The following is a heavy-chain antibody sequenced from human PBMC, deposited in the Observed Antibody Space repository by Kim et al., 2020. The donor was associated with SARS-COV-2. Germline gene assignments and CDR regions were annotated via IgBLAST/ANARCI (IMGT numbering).Heavy chain of an antibody. CDR1: GFTFSSYS. D-gene: IGHD3-10*01. CDR2: ISSSSSTI. V-gene: IGHV3-48*02. J-gene: IGHJ5*02. Sequence: GGSLRLSCAASGFTFSSYSMNWVRQAPGKGLEWVSYISSSSSTIYYVDSVKGRFTISRDNAKNSLYLQMNSLRDEDTAVYYCARDYSTMARGCWFDHWGQGTLVTVSS. CDR3: ARDYSTMARGCWFDH.